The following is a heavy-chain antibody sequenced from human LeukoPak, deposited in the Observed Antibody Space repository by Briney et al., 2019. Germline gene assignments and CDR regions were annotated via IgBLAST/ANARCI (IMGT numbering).Heavy chain of an antibody. Sequence: GASVKVSCKASGYTFTSYDINWVRQAPGQGLEWMGWMNPNSGGTNYAQKFQGRVTMTRDTSISTAYMELSRLLSGDTAVYYCARGKTMVYCGGDCYRFDNWGQGTLVTVSS. J-gene: IGHJ4*02. CDR1: GYTFTSYD. CDR3: ARGKTMVYCGGDCYRFDN. D-gene: IGHD2-21*02. V-gene: IGHV1-2*02. CDR2: MNPNSGGT.